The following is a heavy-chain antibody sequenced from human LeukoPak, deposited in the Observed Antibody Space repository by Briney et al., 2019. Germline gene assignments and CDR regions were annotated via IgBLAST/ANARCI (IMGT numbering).Heavy chain of an antibody. CDR3: ARGAGSGSYSHYYYYMDV. V-gene: IGHV4-59*12. D-gene: IGHD3-10*01. CDR1: GGSISSYY. Sequence: SETLSLTCTVSGGSISSYYWSWIRQPPGKGLEWIGYIYYSGSTNYNPSLKSRVTISVDTSKNQFSLKLSSVTAADTAVYYCARGAGSGSYSHYYYYMDVWGKGTTVTVSS. J-gene: IGHJ6*03. CDR2: IYYSGST.